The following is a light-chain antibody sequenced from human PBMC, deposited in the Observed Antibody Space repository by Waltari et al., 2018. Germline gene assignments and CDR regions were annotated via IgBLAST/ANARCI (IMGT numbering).Light chain of an antibody. CDR2: RTD. Sequence: QSVLTQPPSASGTPGQRVTISCSGINHTIGHNYVFWYKQLPGKAPKLLIYRTDHRPSGVPDRFSASKAVTSASLAIGELRSEDEAIYHCAAWDNSLGRWVFGEGTKLTVL. CDR1: NHTIGHNY. J-gene: IGLJ3*02. V-gene: IGLV1-47*01. CDR3: AAWDNSLGRWV.